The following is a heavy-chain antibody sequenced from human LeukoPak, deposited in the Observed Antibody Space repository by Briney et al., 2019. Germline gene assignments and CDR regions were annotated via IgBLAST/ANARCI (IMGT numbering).Heavy chain of an antibody. CDR1: GYTFTSYY. V-gene: IGHV1-46*01. Sequence: GASVKVSCKASGYTFTSYYMHWVRQAPGQGLEWMGIINPSGGSTSYAQKFQGRVTMTRDTSTSTVYMELSSLRSEDTAVYYCARISSRRTVATIPSSYYYGMDVWGQGTTVTVSS. CDR2: INPSGGST. D-gene: IGHD5-12*01. J-gene: IGHJ6*02. CDR3: ARISSRRTVATIPSSYYYGMDV.